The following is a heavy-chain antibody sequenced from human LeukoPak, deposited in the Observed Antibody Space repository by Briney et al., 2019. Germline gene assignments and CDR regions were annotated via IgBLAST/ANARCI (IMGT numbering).Heavy chain of an antibody. CDR1: GSTFSSYD. CDR2: ISGSGGST. Sequence: GGSLRLSCAASGSTFSSYDMSWVRQAPRKRLEWVSAISGSGGSTYYADSVKGRFTISRDNSKNTLYLQMNSLRAEDTAVYYCALPIAAAGTVDYWGQGTLVTVSS. V-gene: IGHV3-23*01. J-gene: IGHJ4*02. CDR3: ALPIAAAGTVDY. D-gene: IGHD6-13*01.